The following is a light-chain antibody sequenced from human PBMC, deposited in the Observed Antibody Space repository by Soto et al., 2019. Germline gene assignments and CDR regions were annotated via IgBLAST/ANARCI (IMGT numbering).Light chain of an antibody. V-gene: IGKV3-11*01. CDR1: QSVSSY. Sequence: EIVLTQSPATLSLSPGERATLSCRASQSVSSYLDWFQQKPGQAPRLLIYGASNRATDIPTRFSGSGSGTDFTLTITSLDTEDIAIYYCHQRSDWPLTFGGGTKVEIK. J-gene: IGKJ4*01. CDR2: GAS. CDR3: HQRSDWPLT.